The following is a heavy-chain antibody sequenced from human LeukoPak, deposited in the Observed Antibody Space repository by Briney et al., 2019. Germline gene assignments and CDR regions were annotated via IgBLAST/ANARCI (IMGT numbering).Heavy chain of an antibody. Sequence: GESLKISCKCSGYSFTSYWVGWVRQIPGKGLGWMGIIYPGDADTRYSPSLQGQVTISAHKSISSSYVQWSSLKASHISMYLCARSEIMVRGAIPYYYYMDVWGKGTTVTVSS. CDR3: ARSEIMVRGAIPYYYYMDV. CDR2: IYPGDADT. V-gene: IGHV5-51*01. D-gene: IGHD3-10*01. J-gene: IGHJ6*03. CDR1: GYSFTSYW.